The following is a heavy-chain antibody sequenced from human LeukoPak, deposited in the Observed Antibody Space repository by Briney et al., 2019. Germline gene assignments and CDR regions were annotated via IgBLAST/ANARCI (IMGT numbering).Heavy chain of an antibody. V-gene: IGHV3-74*01. Sequence: GGSPRLSCAASGFTFSSYWMHWVRQAPGKGLVWVSRINTDGSSTSYADSVKGRFTISRDNSKNTLYLQMNSLRAEDTAVYYCASAYAIRGYFDYWGQGTLVTVSS. CDR2: INTDGSST. J-gene: IGHJ4*02. D-gene: IGHD2-8*01. CDR3: ASAYAIRGYFDY. CDR1: GFTFSSYW.